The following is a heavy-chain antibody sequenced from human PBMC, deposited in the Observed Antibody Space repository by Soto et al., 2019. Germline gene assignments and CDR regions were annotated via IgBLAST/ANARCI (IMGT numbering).Heavy chain of an antibody. J-gene: IGHJ5*02. CDR2: IYYSGST. D-gene: IGHD4-17*01. V-gene: IGHV4-59*01. Sequence: SSETLSLTCTVSGDSISSSYWSWIRQSPGKGLEWIGYIYYSGSTNYNPSLKSRVTISVDTSKNQFSLRLRSVTAADTAMYYCARLTTVVSWFDPWGQGTLVTVSS. CDR3: ARLTTVVSWFDP. CDR1: GDSISSSY.